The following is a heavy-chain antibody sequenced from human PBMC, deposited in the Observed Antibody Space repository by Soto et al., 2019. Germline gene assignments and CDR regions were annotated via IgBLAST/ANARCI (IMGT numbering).Heavy chain of an antibody. V-gene: IGHV4-39*01. Sequence: PSETLSLTCTVSSAPVRSSTYTGGWIRKTPGKGGEWSGSIYYSVSTYYNPSLNSRVTVSVDTSKNQFSLKVTSVTAADTAVYYCARLHGYCISSSCHGHYAMDVWGQGTTVTVSS. CDR1: SAPVRSSTYT. J-gene: IGHJ6*02. D-gene: IGHD2-2*01. CDR2: IYYSVST. CDR3: ARLHGYCISSSCHGHYAMDV.